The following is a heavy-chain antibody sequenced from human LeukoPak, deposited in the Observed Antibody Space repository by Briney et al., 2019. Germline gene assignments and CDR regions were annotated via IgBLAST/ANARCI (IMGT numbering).Heavy chain of an antibody. CDR2: IYYSGST. CDR3: ARARDGYNPLSFYYYYYMDV. Sequence: PSETLSLTCTVSGGSISSYYWSWIRQPSGKGLEWIGYIYYSGSTNYNPSLKSRVTISVDTSKNQFSLKLSSVTAADTAVYYCARARDGYNPLSFYYYYYMDVWGKGTTVTVSS. CDR1: GGSISSYY. J-gene: IGHJ6*03. D-gene: IGHD5-24*01. V-gene: IGHV4-59*01.